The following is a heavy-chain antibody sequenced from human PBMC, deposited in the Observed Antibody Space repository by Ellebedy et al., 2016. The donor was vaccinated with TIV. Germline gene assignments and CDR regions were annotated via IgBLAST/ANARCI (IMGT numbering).Heavy chain of an antibody. CDR3: ARWGGRGYSSGWYSLYYFDY. Sequence: GGSLRLSXAASGFTFSTYALSWVRQAPGKGLEWVSSISSNSDSTYYADSVKGRFTVSRDNSMNTLYLDMKSLRAEDTAVYFCARWGGRGYSSGWYSLYYFDYWGQGDLVTVSS. D-gene: IGHD6-19*01. V-gene: IGHV3-23*01. J-gene: IGHJ4*02. CDR1: GFTFSTYA. CDR2: ISSNSDST.